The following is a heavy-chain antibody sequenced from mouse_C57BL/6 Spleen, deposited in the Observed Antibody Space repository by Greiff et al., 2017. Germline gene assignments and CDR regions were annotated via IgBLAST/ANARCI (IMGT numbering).Heavy chain of an antibody. CDR2: IDPETGGT. J-gene: IGHJ3*01. V-gene: IGHV1-15*01. CDR1: GYTFTDYE. D-gene: IGHD3-2*02. Sequence: VQLQQSGAELVRPGASVTLSCKASGYTFTDYEMHWVKQTPVHGLEWIGAIDPETGGTAYNQKFKGKAILTADKSSSTAYMELRSLTSEDSAVYYCTRDSSGLAWFAYWGQVTLVTVSA. CDR3: TRDSSGLAWFAY.